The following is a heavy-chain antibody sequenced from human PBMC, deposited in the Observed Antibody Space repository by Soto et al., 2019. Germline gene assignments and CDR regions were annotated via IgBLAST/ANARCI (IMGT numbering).Heavy chain of an antibody. V-gene: IGHV4-39*01. CDR3: ARRGGYCSSTSCQPWFDP. CDR1: GGSISSSSYY. J-gene: IGHJ5*02. CDR2: IYYSGST. Sequence: SETLSLTCTVSGGSISSSSYYWGWIRQPPGKGLEWIGSIYYSGSTYYNPSLKSRVTISVDTSKNQFSLKLSSVTAADTAVYYCARRGGYCSSTSCQPWFDPWGQGTLVTVSS. D-gene: IGHD2-2*01.